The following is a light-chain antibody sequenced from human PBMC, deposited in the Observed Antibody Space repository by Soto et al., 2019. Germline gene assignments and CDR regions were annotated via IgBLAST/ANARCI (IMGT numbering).Light chain of an antibody. CDR1: GSNIGNNY. CDR3: GTWDSSLSAGGV. V-gene: IGLV1-51*01. Sequence: QSVLTQPPSVSAAQGHKVTLSCSESGSNIGNNYVSWYQQLPGTAPKLLIYYDNKRPSGIPDRFSGSKSGTSATLGITGLQTGDEANYYCGTWDSSLSAGGVFGGGTQLTVL. CDR2: YDN. J-gene: IGLJ2*01.